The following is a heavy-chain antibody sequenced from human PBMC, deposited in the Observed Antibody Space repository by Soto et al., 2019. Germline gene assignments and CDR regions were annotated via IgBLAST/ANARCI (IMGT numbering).Heavy chain of an antibody. J-gene: IGHJ3*02. D-gene: IGHD2-8*01. Sequence: QVQLQESGPGLVKPSETLSLTCTVSGGSISSYYWSWIRQPPGKGLEWIGYIYYSGSTNYNPSLKSRVTISVDTSKNQFSLKLSSVTAADTAVYYCARDVTKADDAFHIWGQGTMVTVSS. CDR3: ARDVTKADDAFHI. CDR2: IYYSGST. CDR1: GGSISSYY. V-gene: IGHV4-59*01.